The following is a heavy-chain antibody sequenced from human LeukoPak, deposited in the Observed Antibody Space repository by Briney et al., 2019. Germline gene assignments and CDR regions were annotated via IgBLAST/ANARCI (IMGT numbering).Heavy chain of an antibody. Sequence: ASAKVSCKASGGTFSSYAISWVRLAPGQGLEWMGWISAYNGNKKYALKFQGRVTMTTDTSTSTAYMELSSLSSDDTAVYYCSRALGDCGGDCWGAFDIWGQGTMVIVSS. J-gene: IGHJ3*02. CDR3: SRALGDCGGDCWGAFDI. CDR1: GGTFSSYA. CDR2: ISAYNGNK. V-gene: IGHV1-18*01. D-gene: IGHD2-21*02.